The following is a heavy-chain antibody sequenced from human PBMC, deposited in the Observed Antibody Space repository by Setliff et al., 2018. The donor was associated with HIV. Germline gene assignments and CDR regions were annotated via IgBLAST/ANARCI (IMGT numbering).Heavy chain of an antibody. J-gene: IGHJ4*02. V-gene: IGHV1-46*01. Sequence: GASVKVSCKVSGYTLTKLSIHWVRQAPGQGLEWLGVINPSGGSTSYAQKFQGRVTMTRGTSTGTVYMELRSLRSEDTAVYYCARVGERWLQFYYFDNWGQGTLVTVSS. CDR3: ARVGERWLQFYYFDN. CDR1: GYTLTKLS. CDR2: INPSGGST. D-gene: IGHD5-12*01.